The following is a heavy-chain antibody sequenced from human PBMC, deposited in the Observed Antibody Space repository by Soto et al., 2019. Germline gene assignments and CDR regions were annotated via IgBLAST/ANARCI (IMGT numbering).Heavy chain of an antibody. CDR2: IFWDGNRM. Sequence: PGGSLRLSCAASGFTFSSYAMHWVRQAPGKGLEWVSGIFWDGNRMDYADSVKGRFFISRDNAKNSLYLQMNSLREDDTALYYCTKDINMGGVDVWGQGTTVTAP. J-gene: IGHJ6*02. CDR1: GFTFSSYA. D-gene: IGHD3-10*01. CDR3: TKDINMGGVDV. V-gene: IGHV3-9*01.